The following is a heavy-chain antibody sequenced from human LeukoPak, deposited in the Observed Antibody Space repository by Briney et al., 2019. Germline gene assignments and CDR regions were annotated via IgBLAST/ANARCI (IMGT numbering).Heavy chain of an antibody. J-gene: IGHJ4*02. CDR3: AKDVSGWSSIFDY. V-gene: IGHV3-9*03. Sequence: PGGXLXXSCAASGFTFDDYAMHWVRQAPGKGLEGVSGISWNSGSIGYADSVKGRFTISRDNAKNSLYLQMNSLRAEDMALYYCAKDVSGWSSIFDYWGQGTLVTVSS. CDR2: ISWNSGSI. CDR1: GFTFDDYA. D-gene: IGHD6-19*01.